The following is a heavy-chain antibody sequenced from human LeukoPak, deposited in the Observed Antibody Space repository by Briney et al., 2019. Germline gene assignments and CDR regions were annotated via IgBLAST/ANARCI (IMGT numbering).Heavy chain of an antibody. J-gene: IGHJ6*02. Sequence: PSETLSLTCAVYGGSFSGYYWSWIRQPPGKGLEWIGEINHSGSTNYNPSLKSRATISVDTSKNQFSLKLSSVTAADTAVYYCARRGYSRAMDVWGQGTTVTVSS. CDR1: GGSFSGYY. D-gene: IGHD6-13*01. V-gene: IGHV4-34*01. CDR3: ARRGYSRAMDV. CDR2: INHSGST.